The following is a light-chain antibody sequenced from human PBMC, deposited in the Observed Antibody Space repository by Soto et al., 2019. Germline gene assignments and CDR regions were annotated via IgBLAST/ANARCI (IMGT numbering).Light chain of an antibody. CDR3: QQYNNWPPFT. V-gene: IGKV3-15*01. J-gene: IGKJ3*01. CDR1: QSVGSN. Sequence: ETVLTQSPATLSVSPGERATLSCRASQSVGSNLAWFQQKPGQAPSLLISGASTRATGVPARFSGSGSGTEVTLTISSLESEDCAVYYCQQYNNWPPFTFGPGTKVDLK. CDR2: GAS.